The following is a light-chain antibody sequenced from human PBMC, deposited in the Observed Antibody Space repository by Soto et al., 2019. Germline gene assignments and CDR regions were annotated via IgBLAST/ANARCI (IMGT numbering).Light chain of an antibody. Sequence: EIVLTQSPATLSLSPGERATLSCRASQSVGSYFAWYQQKPGQAPRLLIYDASNRATGIPARFSGSGSGTXFTLTISSLEPDDFAVYYCQQRGNWPVTFGQGTRVDIK. CDR2: DAS. J-gene: IGKJ1*01. CDR3: QQRGNWPVT. CDR1: QSVGSY. V-gene: IGKV3-11*01.